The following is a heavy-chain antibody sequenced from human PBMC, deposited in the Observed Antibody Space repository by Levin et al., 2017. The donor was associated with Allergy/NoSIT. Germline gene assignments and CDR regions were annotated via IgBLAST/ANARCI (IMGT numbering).Heavy chain of an antibody. J-gene: IGHJ4*02. CDR2: ISGSGDRT. D-gene: IGHD6-19*01. CDR3: AKEYGSGWHYLYYFDC. V-gene: IGHV3-23*01. CDR1: GFTFSSHG. Sequence: PAGGSLRLSCAASGFTFSSHGMSWVRQVPGGGLEWLSVISGSGDRTDYEASVKGRFTISRDNSKSTLYLDMVSLIAEDPAVSYCAKEYGSGWHYLYYFDCWGQGTLVTVSS.